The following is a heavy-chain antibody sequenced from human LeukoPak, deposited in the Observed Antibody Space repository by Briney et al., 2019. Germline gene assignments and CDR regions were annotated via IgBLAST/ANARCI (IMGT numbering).Heavy chain of an antibody. CDR2: IKSKTDGGTT. V-gene: IGHV3-15*01. D-gene: IGHD3-16*01. J-gene: IGHJ4*02. CDR3: TTDNYDHVSYLAY. Sequence: RPGGSLRLSCAASGFSFNYAWMSWVRQAPGKGLEWVGRIKSKTDGGTTDYAAPVKGRFTISRDEPKSTLYLQMNSLKTEDTAVYYCTTDNYDHVSYLAYWGQGTLVTVSS. CDR1: GFSFNYAW.